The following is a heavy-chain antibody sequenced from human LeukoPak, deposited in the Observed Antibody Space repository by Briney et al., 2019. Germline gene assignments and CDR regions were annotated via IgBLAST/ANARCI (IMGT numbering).Heavy chain of an antibody. CDR1: GFTFSSYS. CDR2: ISSSSSYI. Sequence: PGGSLRLSCAASGFTFSSYSMNWVRQAPGKGLEWVSSISSSSSYIYYADSVKGRFTFSRDNAKNSLYLQMNSLRAEDTAVYYCARGRSVVPAVPGGYYYMDVWGKGTTVTVSS. J-gene: IGHJ6*03. D-gene: IGHD2-2*01. CDR3: ARGRSVVPAVPGGYYYMDV. V-gene: IGHV3-21*01.